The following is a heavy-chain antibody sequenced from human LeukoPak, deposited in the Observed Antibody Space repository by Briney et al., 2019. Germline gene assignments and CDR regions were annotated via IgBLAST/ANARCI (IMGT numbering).Heavy chain of an antibody. D-gene: IGHD3-22*01. V-gene: IGHV3-11*01. CDR1: GFTFSKYY. CDR2: ISSSGSTI. Sequence: GGSLKLSCAASGFTFSKYYMSWIRQAPGEGPEGVLYISSSGSTIYYADSVKGRFTISRDDAKNSLYLQMNSLRAEDTAMYYCARGGDYYDSSGFNGRYWGQGTLVTVSS. J-gene: IGHJ4*02. CDR3: ARGGDYYDSSGFNGRY.